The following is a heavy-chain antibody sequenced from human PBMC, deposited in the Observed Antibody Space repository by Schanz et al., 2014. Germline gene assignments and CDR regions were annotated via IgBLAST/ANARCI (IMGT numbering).Heavy chain of an antibody. D-gene: IGHD3-22*01. J-gene: IGHJ5*02. V-gene: IGHV1-69*09. CDR3: AREVGLYDRGWFDP. CDR2: IIPIHGIV. CDR1: GYTFTSYG. Sequence: QVHLVQSGAEVKKPGASVKVSCKASGYTFTSYGINWLRQAPGQGLEWMGRIIPIHGIVNYAQRFQDRVRITADKSTSTAYMELRSLRSDDTAVYYCAREVGLYDRGWFDPWGQGTLVTVSP.